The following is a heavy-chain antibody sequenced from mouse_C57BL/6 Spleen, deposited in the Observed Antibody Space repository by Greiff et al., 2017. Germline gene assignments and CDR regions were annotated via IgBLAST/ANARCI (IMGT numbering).Heavy chain of an antibody. Sequence: QVHVKQSGAELAKPGASVKLSCKASGYTFTSYWMHWVKQRPGQGLEWIGYINPSSGYTKYNQKFKDKATLTADKSSSTAYMQLSSLTYEDSAVYYCAREGSIYYDYSYAMDYWGQGTSVTVSS. V-gene: IGHV1-7*01. CDR3: AREGSIYYDYSYAMDY. D-gene: IGHD2-4*01. CDR2: INPSSGYT. J-gene: IGHJ4*01. CDR1: GYTFTSYW.